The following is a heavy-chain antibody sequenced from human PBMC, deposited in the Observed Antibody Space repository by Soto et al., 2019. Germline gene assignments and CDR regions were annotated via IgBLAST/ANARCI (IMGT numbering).Heavy chain of an antibody. J-gene: IGHJ1*01. CDR3: ALAYCGGDCYSSDFQH. CDR2: IIPIFGTA. D-gene: IGHD2-21*02. CDR1: GGTFSSYA. Sequence: QVQLVQSGAEVKKPGSSVKVSCKASGGTFSSYAISWVRQAPGQGLEWMGGIIPIFGTANYAQKFQGRVTIAADESPSTAYMELSSLRSEDTAVYYCALAYCGGDCYSSDFQHWGQGTLVTVSS. V-gene: IGHV1-69*12.